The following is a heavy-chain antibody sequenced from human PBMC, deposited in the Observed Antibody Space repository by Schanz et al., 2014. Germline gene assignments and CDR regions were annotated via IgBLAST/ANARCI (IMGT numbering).Heavy chain of an antibody. Sequence: EVQLLDSGGGLVQPGGSLRLSCAASGFTFSTYAMSWVRQAPGKGLEWVSAISGSGGSTYYSDSVKGRFTISRDNSENTLYLQMSSLSAVGTAVFYCAKGMGCCSVGACYVYYYYGLDVWGQGTTVTVSS. D-gene: IGHD2-15*01. J-gene: IGHJ6*02. CDR2: ISGSGGST. V-gene: IGHV3-23*01. CDR1: GFTFSTYA. CDR3: AKGMGCCSVGACYVYYYYGLDV.